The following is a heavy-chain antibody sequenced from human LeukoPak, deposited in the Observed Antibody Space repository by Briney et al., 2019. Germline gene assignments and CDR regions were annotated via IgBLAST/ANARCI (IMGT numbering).Heavy chain of an antibody. Sequence: ASVTVSFKASGYTFTSYGISWVRQAPGQGLEWMGWISAYNGNTNYAQKLQGRVTMTTDTSTSTACMELRSLRSDDTAVYYCARNLAVAGTPYGYWGQGTLVTVSS. D-gene: IGHD6-19*01. J-gene: IGHJ4*02. CDR1: GYTFTSYG. CDR3: ARNLAVAGTPYGY. CDR2: ISAYNGNT. V-gene: IGHV1-18*01.